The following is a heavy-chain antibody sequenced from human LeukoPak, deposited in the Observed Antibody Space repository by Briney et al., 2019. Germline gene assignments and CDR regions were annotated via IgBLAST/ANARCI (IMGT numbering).Heavy chain of an antibody. CDR1: EFSVGSNY. J-gene: IGHJ4*02. CDR3: ARRVGYDDY. Sequence: GGSLRLSCAASEFSVGSNYMTWVRQAPGKGLEWVSYISSSSTTIYYADSVKGRFTISRDNAKNSLYLQMNSLRAEDTAVYYCARRVGYDDYWGQGTLVTVSS. CDR2: ISSSSTTI. D-gene: IGHD3-16*01. V-gene: IGHV3-48*04.